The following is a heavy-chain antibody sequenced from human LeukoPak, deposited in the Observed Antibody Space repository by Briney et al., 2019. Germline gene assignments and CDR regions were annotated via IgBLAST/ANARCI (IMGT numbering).Heavy chain of an antibody. D-gene: IGHD3-9*01. J-gene: IGHJ4*02. CDR3: ARARIDWLLVFDY. V-gene: IGHV4-4*02. CDR2: IYHSGST. Sequence: SETLSLTCAVSGGSISSSSWWSWVRQPPGKGLEWIGEIYHSGSTNYNPSLKSRVTISADQSKNQFSLKLYSVTAADTAVYYCARARIDWLLVFDYWGQGTLVTVSS. CDR1: GGSISSSSW.